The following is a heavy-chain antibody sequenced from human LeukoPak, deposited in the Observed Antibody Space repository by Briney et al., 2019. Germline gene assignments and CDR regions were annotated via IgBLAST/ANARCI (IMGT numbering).Heavy chain of an antibody. V-gene: IGHV1-69*05. J-gene: IGHJ4*02. Sequence: SVKVSCKASGGTFSSYAISRVRQAPGQGLEWMGRIIPIFGTANYAQKFQGRVTITTDESTSTAYMELSSLRSEDTAVYYCASLTSGYGDFDYWGQGTLVTVSS. CDR1: GGTFSSYA. CDR2: IIPIFGTA. CDR3: ASLTSGYGDFDY. D-gene: IGHD4-17*01.